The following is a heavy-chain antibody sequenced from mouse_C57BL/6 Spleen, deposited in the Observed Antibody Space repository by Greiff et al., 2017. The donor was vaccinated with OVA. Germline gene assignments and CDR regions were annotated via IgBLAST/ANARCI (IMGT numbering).Heavy chain of an antibody. CDR1: GFTFSSYA. CDR3: TRSYGYDVGYAMDY. Sequence: EVKLEESGEGLVKPGGSLKLSCAASGFTFSSYAMSWVRQTPEKRLEWVAYISSGGDYIYYADTVKGRFTISRDNARNTLYLQMSSLKSEDTAMYYCTRSYGYDVGYAMDYWGQGTSVTVSS. CDR2: ISSGGDYI. D-gene: IGHD2-2*01. V-gene: IGHV5-9-1*02. J-gene: IGHJ4*01.